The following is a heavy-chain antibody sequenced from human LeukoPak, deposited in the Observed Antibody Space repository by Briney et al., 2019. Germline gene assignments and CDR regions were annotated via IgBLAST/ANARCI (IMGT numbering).Heavy chain of an antibody. CDR1: GGSFSGYY. CDR2: INHSGST. D-gene: IGHD3-10*01. Sequence: SETLSLTCAVYGGSFSGYYWSWIRQPPGKGLEWIGEINHSGSTNYNPSLKSRVTISVDTSKNQFSLKLSSVTAADTAVYYCARGSSYGRNWFDPWGQGTLVTVSS. J-gene: IGHJ5*02. CDR3: ARGSSYGRNWFDP. V-gene: IGHV4-34*01.